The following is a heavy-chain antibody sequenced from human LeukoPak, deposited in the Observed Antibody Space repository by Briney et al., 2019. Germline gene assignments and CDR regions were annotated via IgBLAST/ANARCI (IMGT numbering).Heavy chain of an antibody. CDR1: GFTFSNFA. CDR3: LRTAQSGPTGWFDP. CDR2: ISSDTTST. V-gene: IGHV3-23*01. Sequence: PGGSLRLSCAASGFTFSNFAMNWVRQAPGKGLEWVSAISSDTTSTLYADSVKGRFTISRDNPGNVMYLQMDSLRAEDTAVYYCLRTAQSGPTGWFDPWGQGTLVTVSS. D-gene: IGHD1-1*01. J-gene: IGHJ5*02.